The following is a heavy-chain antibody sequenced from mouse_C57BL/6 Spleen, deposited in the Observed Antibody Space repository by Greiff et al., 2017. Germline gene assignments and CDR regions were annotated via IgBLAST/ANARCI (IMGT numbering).Heavy chain of an antibody. V-gene: IGHV1-26*01. CDR1: GYTFTDYY. CDR2: INPNNGGT. J-gene: IGHJ2*01. CDR3: ARFDGYMYYFDY. Sequence: VQLQQSGPELVKPGASVKISCKASGYTFTDYYMNWVKQSHGKSLEWIGDINPNNGGTSYNQKFKGKAKLTVDKSSSTAYMELRSLTSEDSAVYYCARFDGYMYYFDYWGQGTTLTVSS. D-gene: IGHD2-3*01.